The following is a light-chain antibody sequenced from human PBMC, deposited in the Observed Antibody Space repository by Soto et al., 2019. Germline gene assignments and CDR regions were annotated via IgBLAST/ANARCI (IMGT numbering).Light chain of an antibody. CDR3: QQYNEWPPWT. V-gene: IGKV3-15*01. CDR2: GAS. Sequence: EIVMTQSPATLSVSPGERATLSCRASQSVSSRLVWYQQNPGQAPRLLIYGASTRATGIPARFSGSGSGTEFTLTISSLQSEDFAVYFCQQYNEWPPWTFGQGTKVEVK. CDR1: QSVSSR. J-gene: IGKJ1*01.